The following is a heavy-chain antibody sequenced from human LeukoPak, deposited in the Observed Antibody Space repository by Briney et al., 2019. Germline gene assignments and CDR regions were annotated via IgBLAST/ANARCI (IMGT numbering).Heavy chain of an antibody. CDR2: ISYDGSNK. CDR1: GFTFSSYG. J-gene: IGHJ3*02. CDR3: AKERDYYDFWTPAAFDI. D-gene: IGHD3-3*01. Sequence: PGRSLRLSCAASGFTFSSYGMHWVRQAPGKGLEWVAVISYDGSNKYYADSVKGRFTISRDNSKNTLYLQMNSLRAEDTAVYYCAKERDYYDFWTPAAFDIWGQGTMVTVSS. V-gene: IGHV3-30*18.